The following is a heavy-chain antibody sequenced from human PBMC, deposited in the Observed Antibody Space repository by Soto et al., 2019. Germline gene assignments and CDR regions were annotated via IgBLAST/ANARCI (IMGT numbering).Heavy chain of an antibody. CDR1: GCSLHTRGTR. CDR3: TRAPGIAAAGTDWFDP. D-gene: IGHD6-13*01. V-gene: IGHV2-70*04. J-gene: IGHJ5*02. Sequence: SGPTLVNPTQTLTLTCTFSGCSLHTRGTRVRWIRKPPGKALEWVARIDWDGGRFYTAALRTRLTISKDTSENQVVLTMTNMDPVDTATYYCTRAPGIAAAGTDWFDPWGQGTQVTVSS. CDR2: IDWDGGR.